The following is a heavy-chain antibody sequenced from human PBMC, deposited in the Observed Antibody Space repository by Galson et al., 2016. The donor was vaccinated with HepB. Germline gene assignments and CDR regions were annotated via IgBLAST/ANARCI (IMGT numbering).Heavy chain of an antibody. D-gene: IGHD3-22*01. CDR1: GFSVGSYY. J-gene: IGHJ4*02. V-gene: IGHV3-53*01. CDR3: AREGFSRRKNSYDSTASQL. CDR2: IYSGGST. Sequence: SLRLSCAASGFSVGSYYMSWVRPAPGMGLEYVSIIYSGGSTDYADSVQGRFTISRGNSKDTLYLQMNSLRAEDTAVYYCAREGFSRRKNSYDSTASQLRGQGTLVTVSS.